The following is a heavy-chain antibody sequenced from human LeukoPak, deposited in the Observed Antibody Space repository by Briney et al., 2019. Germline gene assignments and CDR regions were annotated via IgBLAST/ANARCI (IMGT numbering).Heavy chain of an antibody. CDR1: GYTFTSYD. CDR3: ARDFLYYYDSSGTRVDAFDI. J-gene: IGHJ3*02. Sequence: GASVKVSCKASGYTFTSYDINWVRQATGQGLEWMGWMNPNSGNTGYAQKFQGRVTITRNTSISTPYMELSSLRSEDTAVYYCARDFLYYYDSSGTRVDAFDIWGQGTMVTVSS. CDR2: MNPNSGNT. V-gene: IGHV1-8*03. D-gene: IGHD3-22*01.